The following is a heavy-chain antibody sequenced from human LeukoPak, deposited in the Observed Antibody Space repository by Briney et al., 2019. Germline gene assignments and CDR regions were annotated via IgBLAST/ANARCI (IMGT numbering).Heavy chain of an antibody. CDR1: GYSFTSYW. V-gene: IGHV3-30*18. CDR2: ISYDGSNK. Sequence: GESLKISCKGSGYSFTSYWIGWVRQAPGKGLEWVAVISYDGSNKYYADSVKGRFTISRDNSKNTLYLQMNSLRAEDTAVYYCAKDLPPLRHTYAFDIWGQGTMVTVSS. CDR3: AKDLPPLRHTYAFDI. D-gene: IGHD4-17*01. J-gene: IGHJ3*02.